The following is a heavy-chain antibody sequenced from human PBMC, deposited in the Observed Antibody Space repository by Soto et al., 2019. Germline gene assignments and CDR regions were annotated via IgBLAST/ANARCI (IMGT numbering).Heavy chain of an antibody. CDR3: ARGRRGYSSSWYDY. CDR1: TGSFSGYS. CDR2: INHSGST. J-gene: IGHJ4*02. D-gene: IGHD6-13*01. V-gene: IGHV4-34*01. Sequence: SETLSLTCAVYTGSFSGYSWSWIRQPPGKGLEWIGEINHSGSTNYNPSLKSRVTISVDTSKNQFSLKLSSVTAADTAVYYCARGRRGYSSSWYDYWGQGTLVTVSS.